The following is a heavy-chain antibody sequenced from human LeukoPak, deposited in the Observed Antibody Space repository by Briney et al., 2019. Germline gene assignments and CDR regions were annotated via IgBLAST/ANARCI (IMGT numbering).Heavy chain of an antibody. D-gene: IGHD6-6*01. J-gene: IGHJ5*02. V-gene: IGHV4-34*01. Sequence: SETLSLTCAVYGGSFSGYYWSWIRQPPGKGLEWMGEINHSGSTNYNPSLKSRVTISVDTSKNQFSLKLSSVTAADTAVYYCASGLLEYSSSYHPVVWFDPWGQGTLVTVSS. CDR2: INHSGST. CDR1: GGSFSGYY. CDR3: ASGLLEYSSSYHPVVWFDP.